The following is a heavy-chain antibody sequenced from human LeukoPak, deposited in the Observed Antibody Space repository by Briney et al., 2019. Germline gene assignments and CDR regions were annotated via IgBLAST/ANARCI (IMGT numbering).Heavy chain of an antibody. Sequence: PGRSLRLSCAASGFTFSSYAMHWVRQAPGKGLEWVAVISYDGSNKYYADSVKGRFTISRDNSKNTLYLQMNSLRAEDTAVYYCAREAILAVAGDDAFDIWGQGTMVTVSS. D-gene: IGHD6-19*01. CDR1: GFTFSSYA. CDR3: AREAILAVAGDDAFDI. J-gene: IGHJ3*02. V-gene: IGHV3-30*04. CDR2: ISYDGSNK.